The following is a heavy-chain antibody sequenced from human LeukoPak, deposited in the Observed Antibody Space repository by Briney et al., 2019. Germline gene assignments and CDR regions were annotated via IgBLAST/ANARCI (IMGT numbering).Heavy chain of an antibody. CDR3: ASLDCSSTSCYGVYYYYYMDV. CDR1: GFTFSSYS. V-gene: IGHV3-48*01. J-gene: IGHJ6*03. Sequence: RGSLRLSCAASGFTFSSYSMNWVRQAPGKGLEWVSYISSSSSTIYYADSVKGRFTISRDNAKNSLYLQMNSLRAEDTAVYYCASLDCSSTSCYGVYYYYYMDVWGKGTTVTVSS. D-gene: IGHD2-2*01. CDR2: ISSSSSTI.